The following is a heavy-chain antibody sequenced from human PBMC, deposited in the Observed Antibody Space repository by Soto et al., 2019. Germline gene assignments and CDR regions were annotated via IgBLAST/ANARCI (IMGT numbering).Heavy chain of an antibody. CDR3: ARASPAELHFDY. J-gene: IGHJ4*02. CDR2: IYYSGST. Sequence: SQTLSLTCTVSGGSISSYYWSWIRQPPGKGLEWIGYIYYSGSTNYNPSLKSRVTISVDTSKNQFSLKLSSVTAADTAVYYCARASPAELHFDYWGQGTLVTVSS. CDR1: GGSISSYY. V-gene: IGHV4-59*01. D-gene: IGHD1-1*01.